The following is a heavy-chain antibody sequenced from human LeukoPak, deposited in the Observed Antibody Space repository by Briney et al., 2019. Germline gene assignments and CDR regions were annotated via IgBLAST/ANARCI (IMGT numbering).Heavy chain of an antibody. Sequence: GASVKVSCKASGYTFTGYYTHWVRQAPGQGLEWMGWINPNSGGTNYAQKFQGRVTMTRDTSISTAYMELSRLRSDDTAVYYCARDVVDGYYYYGMDVWGQGTTVTVSS. D-gene: IGHD2-15*01. CDR3: ARDVVDGYYYYGMDV. CDR1: GYTFTGYY. CDR2: INPNSGGT. V-gene: IGHV1-2*02. J-gene: IGHJ6*02.